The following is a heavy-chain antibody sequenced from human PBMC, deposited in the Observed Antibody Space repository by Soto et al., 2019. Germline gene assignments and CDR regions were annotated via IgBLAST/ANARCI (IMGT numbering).Heavy chain of an antibody. CDR2: ISGSGDST. V-gene: IGHV3-23*01. CDR1: VFTFSSYA. D-gene: IGHD6-19*01. Sequence: PGGSLRLSCAASVFTFSSYAMSWFRQAPVKGLEWVSAISGSGDSTYYADSVKGRFTISRDNSKSTLYLQMNSLRVEDTALYWCAKGEQWLVRSQPRFDYWGQGTLVTVSS. CDR3: AKGEQWLVRSQPRFDY. J-gene: IGHJ4*02.